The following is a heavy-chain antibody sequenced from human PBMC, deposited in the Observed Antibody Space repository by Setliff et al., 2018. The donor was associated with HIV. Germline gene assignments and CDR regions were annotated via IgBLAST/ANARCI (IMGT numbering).Heavy chain of an antibody. Sequence: GGSLILSCAVSGFTFYSYAMSWVRQAPGKGLEWVATMSGSTGDTYYADSVKGRFTISRDNSKNTLSLQMNSLGAEDTAIYYCANRLRGYNKWYYFDYWGQGTLVTVSS. CDR1: GFTFYSYA. CDR2: MSGSTGDT. D-gene: IGHD1-1*01. CDR3: ANRLRGYNKWYYFDY. V-gene: IGHV3-23*01. J-gene: IGHJ4*02.